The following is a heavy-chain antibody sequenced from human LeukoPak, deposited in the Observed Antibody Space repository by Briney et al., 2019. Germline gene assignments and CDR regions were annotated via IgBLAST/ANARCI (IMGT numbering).Heavy chain of an antibody. CDR1: GFTFSDYY. J-gene: IGHJ6*02. D-gene: IGHD6-13*01. CDR3: ARDSAAADYDYYGMDV. V-gene: IGHV3-11*01. Sequence: GGSLRLSCAASGFTFSDYYMSWIRQAPGKGLEWVSYISSSGSTIYYADSVKGRFTISRDNAQNSLYLQMNSLRAEDTAVYYSARDSAAADYDYYGMDVWGQGTTVTVSS. CDR2: ISSSGSTI.